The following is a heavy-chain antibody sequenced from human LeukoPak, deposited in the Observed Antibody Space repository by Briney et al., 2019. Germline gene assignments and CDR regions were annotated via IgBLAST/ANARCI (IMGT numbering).Heavy chain of an antibody. V-gene: IGHV3-23*01. CDR2: MSGTGSAT. J-gene: IGHJ4*02. Sequence: PGGSLRLSYAATGFTFSSHAMSWVRQAPGKGLEWVSAMSGTGSATYYADSVKGRFTISRDNSKNTLYLQINSLRAADTAVYYCAKVIPPAVYWGQGTLVTVSS. CDR1: GFTFSSHA. D-gene: IGHD2-2*01. CDR3: AKVIPPAVY.